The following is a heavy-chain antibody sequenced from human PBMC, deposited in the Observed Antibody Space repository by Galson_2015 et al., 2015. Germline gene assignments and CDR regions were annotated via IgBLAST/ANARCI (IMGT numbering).Heavy chain of an antibody. D-gene: IGHD3-10*01. V-gene: IGHV3-7*03. CDR1: GFTFSSYW. Sequence: LRLSCAASGFTFSSYWMSWVRQAPGKGLEWVANINKDGSEKYYVDSVKGRFTISRDNAKNSLYLQMNSLRAEDTAVYYCAKYGSGSRTAFEIWGQGTMVTVSS. CDR2: INKDGSEK. J-gene: IGHJ3*02. CDR3: AKYGSGSRTAFEI.